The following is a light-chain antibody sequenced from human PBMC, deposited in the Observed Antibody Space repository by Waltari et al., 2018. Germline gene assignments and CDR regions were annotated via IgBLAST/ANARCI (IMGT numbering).Light chain of an antibody. CDR2: KAS. J-gene: IGKJ4*01. CDR3: QHGYGAPPT. V-gene: IGKV1-16*01. CDR1: QDISNN. Sequence: DIQMTQSPSSLSASVGDRVTITCQASQDISNNVAWYQQKPGKVSKLLIYKASTLHSGVPSRFSGSGSVTHFALTISSLQPDDFATYFCQHGYGAPPTFGGGTKVEI.